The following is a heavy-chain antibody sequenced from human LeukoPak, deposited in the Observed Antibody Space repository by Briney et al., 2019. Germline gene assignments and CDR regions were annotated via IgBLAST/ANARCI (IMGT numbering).Heavy chain of an antibody. J-gene: IGHJ5*02. D-gene: IGHD4-11*01. Sequence: GGSLRPSCAASGFTFSSYWMHWVRQAPGKGLVWVSCINSDGSSTRYADSVKGRFTISRDNAKNTLYLQMNSLRAEDTAVYYCARDWRYSNYVAANWFDPWGQGTLVTVSS. CDR2: INSDGSST. CDR1: GFTFSSYW. CDR3: ARDWRYSNYVAANWFDP. V-gene: IGHV3-74*01.